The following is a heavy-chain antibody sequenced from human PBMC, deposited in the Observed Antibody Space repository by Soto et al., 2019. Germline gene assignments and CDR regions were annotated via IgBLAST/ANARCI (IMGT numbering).Heavy chain of an antibody. CDR1: GFTFSSYA. V-gene: IGHV3-23*01. CDR2: ISGSGGST. CDR3: AREYSSSWYWEAFDI. J-gene: IGHJ3*02. D-gene: IGHD6-13*01. Sequence: EVQLLESGGGVVQPGGSLRLSCAASGFTFSSYAMSWVRQAPGKGLEWVSVISGSGGSTYYADSVKGRFTISRDNSKNTLYLQMNSLRAEDTAVYYWAREYSSSWYWEAFDIWGQGTMVTVPS.